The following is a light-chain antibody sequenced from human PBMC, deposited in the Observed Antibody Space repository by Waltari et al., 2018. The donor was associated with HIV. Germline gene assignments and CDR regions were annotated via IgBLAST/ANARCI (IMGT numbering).Light chain of an antibody. J-gene: IGKJ4*01. V-gene: IGKV4-1*01. CDR2: WAS. CDR3: QQYFSDPLT. Sequence: DVVLTLSPASLALSLAETATLNCKISQTLLHTSKNKDYLAWYQQQPGQPPKLLIYWASTRESGVHARFTRRGSGTDFTRTITSLQGQDGAIYYCQQYFSDPLTFGGGTKVEI. CDR1: QTLLHTSKNKDY.